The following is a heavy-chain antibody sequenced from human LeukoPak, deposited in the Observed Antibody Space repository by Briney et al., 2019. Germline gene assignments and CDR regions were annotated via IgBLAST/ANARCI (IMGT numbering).Heavy chain of an antibody. Sequence: GGSLRLSCAASGFTFRSHWMTWVRQAPGKGLQWVANIKEDGSEKCYVGSVRGRFTISRDNAKNSLYLQMNSLRAEDTALYYCAREGGPGFDYWGQGTLVTVSS. CDR1: GFTFRSHW. CDR3: AREGGPGFDY. CDR2: IKEDGSEK. D-gene: IGHD3-16*01. J-gene: IGHJ4*02. V-gene: IGHV3-7*01.